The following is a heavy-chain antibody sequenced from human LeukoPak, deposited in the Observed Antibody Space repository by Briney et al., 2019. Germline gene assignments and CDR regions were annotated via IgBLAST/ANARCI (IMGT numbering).Heavy chain of an antibody. CDR2: INPNSGDT. CDR1: GYTFTGYY. J-gene: IGHJ3*02. CDR3: ARENPYYGDYGDGAFDI. D-gene: IGHD4-17*01. V-gene: IGHV1-2*02. Sequence: ASVKVSCKASGYTFTGYYLHWVRQVPGQGLEWMGWINPNSGDTYYAQKFQGRVTMTRDTSISTAYMEVSRLTSDDTAVYYCARENPYYGDYGDGAFDIWGQGTMVTVSS.